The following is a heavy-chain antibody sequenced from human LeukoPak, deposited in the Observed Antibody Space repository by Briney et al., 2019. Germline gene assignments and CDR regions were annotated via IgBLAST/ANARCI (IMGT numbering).Heavy chain of an antibody. Sequence: EESLKISCKGSGYSFTSYWIGWVRQMPGKGLKWMGIIYPGDSDTRYSPSFQGQVTMSVDKSISTAYLQWSSLKASDTAMYYCARRGSSSFSFDYWGQGTLVTVSS. J-gene: IGHJ4*02. CDR2: IYPGDSDT. V-gene: IGHV5-51*01. D-gene: IGHD6-13*01. CDR1: GYSFTSYW. CDR3: ARRGSSSFSFDY.